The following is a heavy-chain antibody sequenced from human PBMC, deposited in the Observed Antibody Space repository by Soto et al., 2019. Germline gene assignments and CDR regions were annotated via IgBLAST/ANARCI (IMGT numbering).Heavy chain of an antibody. J-gene: IGHJ4*02. D-gene: IGHD2-15*01. CDR3: ARARYCSGGSCYSGPHFDY. CDR2: INPNSGGT. V-gene: IGHV1-2*04. Sequence: QVQLVQSGAEVKKPGASVKVSCKASGYTFTDYYMHWVRQAPGQGLEWMGWINPNSGGTNYAQKFQGWVTMTRDTSISTAYMELSRLRSDDTAVYYCARARYCSGGSCYSGPHFDYWGQGTLVTVSS. CDR1: GYTFTDYY.